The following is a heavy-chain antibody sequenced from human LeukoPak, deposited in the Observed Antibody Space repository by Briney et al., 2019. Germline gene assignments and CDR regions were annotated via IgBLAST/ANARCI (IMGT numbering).Heavy chain of an antibody. J-gene: IGHJ4*02. CDR1: GFTFSDYY. D-gene: IGHD3-10*01. Sequence: PGGSLRLSCAASGFTFSDYYMSWIRQAPGKGLEWVSYISSSGSTIYYADSVKGRFTISRDNARNSLYLQMNSVRAEDTAVYYCARAYYYGSGSYYGVMDYWGQGTLVTVSS. CDR3: ARAYYYGSGSYYGVMDY. CDR2: ISSSGSTI. V-gene: IGHV3-11*04.